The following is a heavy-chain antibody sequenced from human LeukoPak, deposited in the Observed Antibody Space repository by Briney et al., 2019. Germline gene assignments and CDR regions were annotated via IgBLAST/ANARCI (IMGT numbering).Heavy chain of an antibody. CDR1: GYTFTSYY. D-gene: IGHD2-2*01. Sequence: ASVKVSCKASGYTFTSYYMHWVRQAPGQGLEWMGIINPSSGSTTYAQKFQGRVTMTRDTSTSTVYTELSSLTYEDKAVYYCARESLRGYCGSANCPNDYWGQGTLVTVSS. CDR2: INPSSGST. J-gene: IGHJ4*02. CDR3: ARESLRGYCGSANCPNDY. V-gene: IGHV1-46*01.